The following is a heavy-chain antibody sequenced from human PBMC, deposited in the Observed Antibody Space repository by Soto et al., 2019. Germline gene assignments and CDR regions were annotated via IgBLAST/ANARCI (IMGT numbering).Heavy chain of an antibody. CDR3: ARHDYYDSSGYYFDAFDI. CDR2: IYPGDSDT. V-gene: IGHV5-51*01. D-gene: IGHD3-22*01. J-gene: IGHJ3*02. Sequence: GESLKISCNGSGYSFTSYCIGWVLQMPGKGLDWMGIIYPGDSDTRYSPSFQCQVTISADKSISTAYLQWSSLKASDTAMYYCARHDYYDSSGYYFDAFDIWGQGTMVTVSS. CDR1: GYSFTSYC.